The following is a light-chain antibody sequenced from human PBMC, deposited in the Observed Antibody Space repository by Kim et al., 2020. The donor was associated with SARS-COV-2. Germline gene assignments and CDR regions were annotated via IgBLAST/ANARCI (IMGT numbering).Light chain of an antibody. J-gene: IGLJ1*01. CDR2: EYS. V-gene: IGLV2-23*01. CDR1: SRDVGNYIL. CDR3: CSYTATSTYV. Sequence: QSVTLPFSGTSRDVGNYILVSLPQPHPDKAPKLKICEYSKRPSGLSNRFSVSESGNTPSLTISGLQAEDEAYYYCCSYTATSTYVFRTGAKVTVL.